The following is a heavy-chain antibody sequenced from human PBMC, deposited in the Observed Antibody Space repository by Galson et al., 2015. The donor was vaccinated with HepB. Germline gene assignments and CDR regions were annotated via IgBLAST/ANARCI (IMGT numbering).Heavy chain of an antibody. D-gene: IGHD3-10*01. CDR2: INPNSGGT. CDR3: AADTTMVQGSRGDAFDI. Sequence: SVKVSCKASGYTFTGYYMHWVRQAPGQGLEWMGRINPNSGGTNYAQKFQGRVTITRDMSTSTAYMELSSLRSEDTAVYYCAADTTMVQGSRGDAFDIWGQGTMVTVSS. J-gene: IGHJ3*02. CDR1: GYTFTGYY. V-gene: IGHV1-2*06.